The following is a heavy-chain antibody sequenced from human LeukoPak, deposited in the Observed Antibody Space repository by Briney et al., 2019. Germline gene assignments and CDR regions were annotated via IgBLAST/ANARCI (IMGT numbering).Heavy chain of an antibody. D-gene: IGHD3-3*01. CDR3: ARDGGGMDV. J-gene: IGHJ6*02. V-gene: IGHV3-7*01. Sequence: PGGSLRLSCAASGFTFSSYSMNWVRQAPGKGLEWVANIKQDGSEKYYVDSVKGRFTISRDNAKNSLYLQMNSLRAEDTAVYYCARDGGGMDVWGQGTTVTVSS. CDR2: IKQDGSEK. CDR1: GFTFSSYS.